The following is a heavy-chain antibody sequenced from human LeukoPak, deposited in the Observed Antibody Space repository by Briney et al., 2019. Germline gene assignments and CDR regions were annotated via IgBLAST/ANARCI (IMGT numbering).Heavy chain of an antibody. J-gene: IGHJ6*03. D-gene: IGHD3-3*02. CDR2: IYHSGST. V-gene: IGHV4-38-2*01. CDR1: GYSISSGYY. CDR3: ARHLGTSSLTRYYYYMDV. Sequence: SETLSLTCAVSGYSISSGYYWGWIRQPPGKGLEWIGTIYHSGSTYYNPSLKSRVTISVDMSKNQFSLKLSSVTAADTAVYYCARHLGTSSLTRYYYYMDVWGKGTTVTVSS.